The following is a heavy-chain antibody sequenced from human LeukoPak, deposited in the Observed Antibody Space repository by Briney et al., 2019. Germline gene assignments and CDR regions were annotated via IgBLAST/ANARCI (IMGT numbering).Heavy chain of an antibody. CDR3: ARDGFGSSWYSYYYYYYMDV. CDR2: INPNSGGT. Sequence: ASVKVSCKASGYTFTGYYMHWVRQAPGQGLEWMGWINPNSGGTNYAQKFQGRVTMTRDTSISTAYMELSRLRSDDTAVYYCARDGFGSSWYSYYYYYYMDVWGKGTTVTVSS. CDR1: GYTFTGYY. V-gene: IGHV1-2*02. D-gene: IGHD6-13*01. J-gene: IGHJ6*03.